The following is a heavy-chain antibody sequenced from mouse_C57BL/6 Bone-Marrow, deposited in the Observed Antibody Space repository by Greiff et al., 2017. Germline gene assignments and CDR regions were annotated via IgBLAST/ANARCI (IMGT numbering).Heavy chain of an antibody. CDR1: GYTFTSYW. CDR3: ARYDYDGAWFAY. CDR2: INPSNGGT. Sequence: QVQLQQPGTELVKPGASVKLSCKASGYTFTSYWMHWVKQRPGQGLEWIGNINPSNGGTNYNEKFKSKATLTVDKSSSTAYMQLSSLTSEDSGVYYCARYDYDGAWFAYWGQGTLVTVSA. D-gene: IGHD2-4*01. J-gene: IGHJ3*01. V-gene: IGHV1-53*01.